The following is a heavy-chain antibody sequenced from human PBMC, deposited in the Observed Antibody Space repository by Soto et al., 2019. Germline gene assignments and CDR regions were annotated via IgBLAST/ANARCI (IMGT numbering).Heavy chain of an antibody. J-gene: IGHJ4*02. CDR2: ISGSGGST. D-gene: IGHD6-19*01. CDR3: AKCLGAGRPVSYYFDY. CDR1: GFTFSSYA. V-gene: IGHV3-23*01. Sequence: GGSLRLSCAASGFTFSSYAMSWVRQAPGKGLEWVSAISGSGGSTYYADSVKGRFTISRDNSKNKQYLQMNSLRAEDTAVYYCAKCLGAGRPVSYYFDYWGQGTLVTVSS.